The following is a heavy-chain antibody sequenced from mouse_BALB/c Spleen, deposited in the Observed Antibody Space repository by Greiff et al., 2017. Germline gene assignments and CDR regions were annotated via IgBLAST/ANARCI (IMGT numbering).Heavy chain of an antibody. V-gene: IGHV5-9-4*01. CDR3: ARYPGYAMDY. CDR1: GFTFSSYA. Sequence: EVKLEESGGGLVKPGGSLKLSCAASGFTFSSYAMSWVRQSPEKRLEWVAEISSGGSYTYYPDTVTGRFTISRDNAKNTLYLEMSSLRSEDTAMYYCARYPGYAMDYWGQGTSVTVSS. CDR2: ISSGGSYT. J-gene: IGHJ4*01.